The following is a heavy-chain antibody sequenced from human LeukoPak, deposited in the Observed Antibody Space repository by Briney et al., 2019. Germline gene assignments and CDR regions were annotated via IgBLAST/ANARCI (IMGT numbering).Heavy chain of an antibody. D-gene: IGHD6-13*01. CDR2: ISAYNGNT. CDR3: ARDYEVGAAGPTDY. Sequence: ASVKVSCKASGYTFTSYGISWVRQAPGQGLEWMGWISAYNGNTDYAQKLQGRVTMTTDTSTSTAYMELRSLRSDDTAVYYCARDYEVGAAGPTDYWGQGTLVTVSS. V-gene: IGHV1-18*01. J-gene: IGHJ4*02. CDR1: GYTFTSYG.